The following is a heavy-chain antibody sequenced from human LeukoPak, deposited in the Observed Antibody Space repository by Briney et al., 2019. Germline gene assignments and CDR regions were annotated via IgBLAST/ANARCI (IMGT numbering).Heavy chain of an antibody. CDR2: ISSNGGST. Sequence: PGGSLRLSCAASGFTFSSYAMHWVRQAPGKGLEYVSAISSNGGSTYYANSVKGRFTISRDNSKNTLYLQMGSLRAEDMAVYYCARDAPGYSSSWLGGAFDIWGQGTMVTVSS. CDR1: GFTFSSYA. J-gene: IGHJ3*02. V-gene: IGHV3-64*01. CDR3: ARDAPGYSSSWLGGAFDI. D-gene: IGHD6-13*01.